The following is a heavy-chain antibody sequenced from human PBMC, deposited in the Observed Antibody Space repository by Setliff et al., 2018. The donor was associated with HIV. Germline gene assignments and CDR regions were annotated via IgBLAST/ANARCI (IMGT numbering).Heavy chain of an antibody. CDR3: ARFLLVARPNFDC. CDR1: GYSISSGHY. CDR2: IYHSGST. J-gene: IGHJ4*02. V-gene: IGHV4-38-2*01. Sequence: PSETLSLTCAVSGYSISSGHYWGWIRQPPGKGLEWIGSIYHSGSTHYNPSLKSRVAISVDTSKSQFSLKLSSVTAADTAVYYCARFLLVARPNFDCWGQGTLVTVSS. D-gene: IGHD6-6*01.